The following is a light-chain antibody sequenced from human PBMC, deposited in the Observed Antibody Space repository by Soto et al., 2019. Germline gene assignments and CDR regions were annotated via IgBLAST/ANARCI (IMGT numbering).Light chain of an antibody. CDR2: DAS. J-gene: IGKJ4*01. CDR3: QQRSNWPLT. CDR1: QSVSSY. V-gene: IGKV3-11*01. Sequence: IVLTHSPGTLSLSPGEIATLSFRASQSVSSYLAWYQQKPRQAPRLLIYDASTRATGIPARFSGSGSGTDFTLTISSLEPEDFAVYYCQQRSNWPLTFGGGTKVDIK.